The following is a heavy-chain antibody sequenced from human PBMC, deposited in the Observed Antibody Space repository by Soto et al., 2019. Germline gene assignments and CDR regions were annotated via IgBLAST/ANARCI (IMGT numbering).Heavy chain of an antibody. CDR3: ARVGYSSTRGYYYYYMDV. J-gene: IGHJ6*03. Sequence: GSLRLSCAASGFTFSSYWMHWVRQAPGKGLVWVSRINSDGSSTSYADSVKGRFTISRDNAKNTLYLQMNSLRAEDTAVYYCARVGYSSTRGYYYYYMDVWGKGTTVTVSS. D-gene: IGHD6-13*01. V-gene: IGHV3-74*01. CDR1: GFTFSSYW. CDR2: INSDGSST.